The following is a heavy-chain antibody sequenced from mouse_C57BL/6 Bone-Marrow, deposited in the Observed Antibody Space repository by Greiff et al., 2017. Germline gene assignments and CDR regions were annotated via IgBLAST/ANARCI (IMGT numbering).Heavy chain of an antibody. V-gene: IGHV1-64*01. CDR1: GYTFTSYW. D-gene: IGHD2-5*01. J-gene: IGHJ2*01. CDR2: IHPNSGST. Sequence: QVQLQQPGAELVKPGASVKLSCKASGYTFTSYWMHWVKQRPGQGLEWIGMIHPNSGSTNYNEKFKGKATLTVDKSSSTAYMHLSSLTSEDSAVYYGSYYSSYGTDYWGQGTTLTVSS. CDR3: SYYSSYGTDY.